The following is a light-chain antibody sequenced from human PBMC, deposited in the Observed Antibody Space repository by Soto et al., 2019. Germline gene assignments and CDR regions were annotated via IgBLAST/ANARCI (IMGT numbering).Light chain of an antibody. J-gene: IGKJ2*01. Sequence: DIALTQSPDSLAVSLGERATVNCKSSQSVFYSPTNKNYLTWYQQKAGQPPKLLIYWASTRESGVPDRFSGSGSGTDFTLTISSLQAEDVAVYYCQQYYNTPRTFGQGTKLEIK. CDR1: QSVFYSPTNKNY. CDR2: WAS. V-gene: IGKV4-1*01. CDR3: QQYYNTPRT.